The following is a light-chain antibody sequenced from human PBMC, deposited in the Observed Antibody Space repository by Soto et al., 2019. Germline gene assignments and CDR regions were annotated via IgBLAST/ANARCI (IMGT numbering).Light chain of an antibody. CDR3: SSYTSSSTLVG. CDR2: DVS. Sequence: QSVLTQPASVSGSPGQSITISCTGTSSDVGGYNYVSWYQQHPGKAPKLMIYDVSNRPSGVSNRFSGSKSGNTASLTISGLQAEDEADYYCSSYTSSSTLVGFGGGTQLTVL. CDR1: SSDVGGYNY. J-gene: IGLJ3*02. V-gene: IGLV2-14*01.